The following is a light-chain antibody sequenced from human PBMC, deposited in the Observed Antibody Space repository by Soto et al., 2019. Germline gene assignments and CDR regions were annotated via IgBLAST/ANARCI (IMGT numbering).Light chain of an antibody. CDR2: DVT. CDR1: SSDVGGYNY. CDR3: CSHAGTYTYV. J-gene: IGLJ1*01. V-gene: IGLV2-11*01. Sequence: QSVLTQPRSVSGSPGQSLTISCTGTSSDVGGYNYVSWYQQYPGQVPKLMIYDVTKRPSGVPDRFSGSKSGNTASLTISGLQAEDEAEYYCCSHAGTYTYVFGTGTKVTVL.